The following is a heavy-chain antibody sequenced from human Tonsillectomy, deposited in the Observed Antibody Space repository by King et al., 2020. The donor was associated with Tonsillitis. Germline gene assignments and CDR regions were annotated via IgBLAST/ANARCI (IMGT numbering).Heavy chain of an antibody. D-gene: IGHD3-9*01. V-gene: IGHV3-30*03. CDR3: ATFDWFPSFDS. J-gene: IGHJ4*02. Sequence: VQLVESGGGVVQPGRSLRLSCAASGFTFSNYGIHWVRQAPGKGLEWVAVISYDGSNKYYADSVKGRFTISRDNSKNTLFLQMNSLRAEDTAVYYCATFDWFPSFDSWGQGTLVTVSS. CDR1: GFTFSNYG. CDR2: ISYDGSNK.